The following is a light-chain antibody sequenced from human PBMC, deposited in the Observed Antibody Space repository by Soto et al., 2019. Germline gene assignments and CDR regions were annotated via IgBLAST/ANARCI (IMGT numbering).Light chain of an antibody. Sequence: QSALTQPPSASGSPGQSVTISCTGTSSDVGGYNYVSWYQQYPGKVPKLMVYEVNKRPSGVPDRFSGSKSGNTASLTVSGLQADDEADYYCTSYADGNNVFGTGTKLTVL. CDR2: EVN. CDR3: TSYADGNNV. V-gene: IGLV2-8*01. J-gene: IGLJ1*01. CDR1: SSDVGGYNY.